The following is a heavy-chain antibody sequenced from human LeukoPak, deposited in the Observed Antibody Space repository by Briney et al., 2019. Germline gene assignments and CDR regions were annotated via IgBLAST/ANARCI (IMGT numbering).Heavy chain of an antibody. CDR1: GGTFTSYA. J-gene: IGHJ4*02. CDR2: IIPIFGTA. D-gene: IGHD6-13*01. V-gene: IGHV1-69*01. Sequence: ASVKVSCKASGGTFTSYAISWVRQAPGQGLEWMGGIIPIFGTANYAQKFQGRVTITADESTSTAYMELSSLRSEDTAVYYCATGRQRLVSLDFDYWGQGTLVTVSS. CDR3: ATGRQRLVSLDFDY.